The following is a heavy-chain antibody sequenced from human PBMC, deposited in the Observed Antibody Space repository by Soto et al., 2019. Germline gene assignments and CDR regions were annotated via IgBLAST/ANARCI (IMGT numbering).Heavy chain of an antibody. D-gene: IGHD2-2*01. V-gene: IGHV4-59*01. CDR2: IYYSGST. CDR3: AAFVLVPATTKGYFDY. J-gene: IGHJ4*02. CDR1: GGSISSYY. Sequence: QVQLQESGPGLVKPSETLSLTCTVSGGSISSYYWSWIRQPPGKGLEWIGYIYYSGSTNYNPSLQGRVTISVDKSKHQFSLKLSSVTAADTAVYYCAAFVLVPATTKGYFDYWGQGTLVTVSS.